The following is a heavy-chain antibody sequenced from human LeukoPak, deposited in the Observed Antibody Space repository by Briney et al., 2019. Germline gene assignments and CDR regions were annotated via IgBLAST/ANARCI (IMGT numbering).Heavy chain of an antibody. V-gene: IGHV3-21*01. D-gene: IGHD6-19*01. Sequence: GGSLRLSCAASGFTFSSYSMNWVRQAPGKGLEWVSSIIIISSYIYYADSVKGRFTISRDNAKNSLYLQTNSLRAQDTAVYYCARWLAQHYSYYGMDVWGQGTTATVSS. CDR1: GFTFSSYS. CDR2: IIIISSYI. J-gene: IGHJ6*02. CDR3: ARWLAQHYSYYGMDV.